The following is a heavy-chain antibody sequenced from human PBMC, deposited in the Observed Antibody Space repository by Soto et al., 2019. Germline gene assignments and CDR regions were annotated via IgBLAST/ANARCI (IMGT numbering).Heavy chain of an antibody. D-gene: IGHD3-22*01. V-gene: IGHV3-21*01. CDR3: ARRPRGVVVISGSTPDY. Sequence: EVQLVESGGGLVKPGGSLRLSCAASGFTFSSYSMNWVRQAPGKGLEWVSSISSSSSYIYYADSVKGRFTISRDNAKNSLYLQMNSLRAEDTAVYYCARRPRGVVVISGSTPDYRGQGTLVTVSS. J-gene: IGHJ4*02. CDR2: ISSSSSYI. CDR1: GFTFSSYS.